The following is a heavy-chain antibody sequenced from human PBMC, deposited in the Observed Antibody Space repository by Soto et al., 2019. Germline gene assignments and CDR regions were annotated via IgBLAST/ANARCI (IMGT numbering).Heavy chain of an antibody. D-gene: IGHD1-26*01. V-gene: IGHV4-39*01. CDR2: IYYSGST. Sequence: SETLSLTCTVSGGSISSSSYYWGWIRQPPGKGLEWIGSIYYSGSTYYNPSLKSRVTISVDTSKNQFSLKLSSVTAADTAVYYCARHPRSDSRMGYWGQGTLVTVSS. CDR1: GGSISSSSYY. CDR3: ARHPRSDSRMGY. J-gene: IGHJ4*02.